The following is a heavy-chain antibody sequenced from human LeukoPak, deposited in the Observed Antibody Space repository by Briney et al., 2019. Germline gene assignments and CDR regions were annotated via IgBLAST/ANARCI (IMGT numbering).Heavy chain of an antibody. CDR1: GFTVSTYA. J-gene: IGHJ4*02. CDR2: ISGSGGST. CDR3: AKDGKIRNWNYYQAKPVY. V-gene: IGHV3-23*01. D-gene: IGHD1-7*01. Sequence: PGGSLRLSCAASGFTVSTYAMSWVRQAPGKGLERVSGISGSGGSTYYADSVKGRFTISRDNSKNTLYLQTNSLRAEDTAVYYCAKDGKIRNWNYYQAKPVYWGQGTLVTVSS.